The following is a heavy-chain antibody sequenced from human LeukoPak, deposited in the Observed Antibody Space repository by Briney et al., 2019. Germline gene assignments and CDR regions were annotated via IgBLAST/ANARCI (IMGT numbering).Heavy chain of an antibody. CDR2: ISGGGAT. J-gene: IGHJ6*02. CDR3: VRSTGYYYYGMDV. Sequence: GGPLRLSCAAYGFIFSNYAVYWVRQAPGEGLEWVSGISGGGATTYADSVKGRFTISRDNSRNTVYLQMDNLRDEDLAVYYCVRSTGYYYYGMDVWGQGTTVTVS. CDR1: GFIFSNYA. V-gene: IGHV3-23*01.